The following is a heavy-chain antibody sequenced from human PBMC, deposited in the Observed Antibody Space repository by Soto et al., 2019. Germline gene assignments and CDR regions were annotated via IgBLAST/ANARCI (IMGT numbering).Heavy chain of an antibody. J-gene: IGHJ6*02. V-gene: IGHV1-18*01. CDR3: ARSWVTGKGGMDV. Sequence: QVQLVQSGAEVKKPGASVKVSCKASGYTFTSYGFSWVRQAPGQGLEWMGWINGYTGNTHYAQKFQGRVTMTTDTSTSTAYMEMWTLISDDTAVYYSARSWVTGKGGMDVWGQGTTVTVSS. CDR1: GYTFTSYG. D-gene: IGHD3-16*01. CDR2: INGYTGNT.